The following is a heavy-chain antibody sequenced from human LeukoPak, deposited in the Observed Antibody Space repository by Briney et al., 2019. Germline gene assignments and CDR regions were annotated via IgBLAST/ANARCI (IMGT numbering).Heavy chain of an antibody. CDR2: IYYSGST. Sequence: PSETLSLTCTVSGGSISSSSYYWGWIRQPPGKGLEWIWRIYYSGSTYYNPSLKSRVTISVDTSKNQFSLKLTTVTAADTAVYYCARTLRYWDIVVVVAATFSFDIWGQGTMVTVSS. J-gene: IGHJ3*02. CDR3: ARTLRYWDIVVVVAATFSFDI. V-gene: IGHV4-39*07. D-gene: IGHD2-15*01. CDR1: GGSISSSSYY.